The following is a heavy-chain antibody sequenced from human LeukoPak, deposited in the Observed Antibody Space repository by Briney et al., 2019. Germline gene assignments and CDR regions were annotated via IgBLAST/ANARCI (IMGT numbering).Heavy chain of an antibody. Sequence: ASVKVSCKASGYTFTSYGINWVRQAPGQGLEWMGWISAYNGNTNYAQKLQGRVTMTTDTSTSTAYMELRSLRSDDTAVYYCARVGAIVVVPAATQEDYWGQGTLVTVSS. D-gene: IGHD2-2*01. CDR1: GYTFTSYG. V-gene: IGHV1-18*01. J-gene: IGHJ4*02. CDR2: ISAYNGNT. CDR3: ARVGAIVVVPAATQEDY.